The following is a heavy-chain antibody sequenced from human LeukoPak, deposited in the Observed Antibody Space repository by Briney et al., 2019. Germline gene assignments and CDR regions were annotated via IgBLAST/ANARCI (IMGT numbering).Heavy chain of an antibody. V-gene: IGHV3-23*01. D-gene: IGHD5-18*01. CDR3: ACYGYGSGYYYYYYMDV. Sequence: PGGSLRLSCAASGFTFSNYAMTWVRQAPGKGLEWVSAISGSGGSTYYADSVKGRFTISRDNSKNTLYLQMNSLRAEDTAVYYCACYGYGSGYYYYYYMDVWGKGTTVTVSS. CDR2: ISGSGGST. J-gene: IGHJ6*03. CDR1: GFTFSNYA.